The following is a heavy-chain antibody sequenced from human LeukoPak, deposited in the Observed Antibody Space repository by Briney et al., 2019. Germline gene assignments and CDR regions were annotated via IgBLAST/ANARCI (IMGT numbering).Heavy chain of an antibody. D-gene: IGHD5-18*01. J-gene: IGHJ4*02. V-gene: IGHV3-23*01. CDR2: ISSSAGST. CDR1: GFSFCRYG. Sequence: GGSLRLSCVASGFSFCRYGMTWGRQAPREGPGWGLVISSSAGSTYYADSVKGRFTISRDNSKNTLYLQMNSLRAEDTAVYYCAKGSGRGYSYGLEYWGQVTLVTVSS. CDR3: AKGSGRGYSYGLEY.